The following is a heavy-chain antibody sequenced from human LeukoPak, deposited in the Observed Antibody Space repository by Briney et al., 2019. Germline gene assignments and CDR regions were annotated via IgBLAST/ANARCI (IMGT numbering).Heavy chain of an antibody. CDR1: GFTFSNYA. CDR3: ARVRDGYSIYYYYYMDV. J-gene: IGHJ6*03. V-gene: IGHV3-21*01. D-gene: IGHD5-24*01. Sequence: GGSLRLSCAASGFTFSNYAMNWVRQAPGKGLEWVSSISSSSSYIYYADSVKGRFTISRDNAKNSLYLQMNSLRAEDTAVYYCARVRDGYSIYYYYYMDVRGKGTTVTVSS. CDR2: ISSSSSYI.